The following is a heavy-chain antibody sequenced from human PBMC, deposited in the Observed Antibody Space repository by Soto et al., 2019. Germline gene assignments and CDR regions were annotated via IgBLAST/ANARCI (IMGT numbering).Heavy chain of an antibody. CDR2: IYSSGST. V-gene: IGHV4-59*01. J-gene: IGHJ5*02. CDR3: ARGSGYNWFDP. D-gene: IGHD6-25*01. CDR1: GGSISGYY. Sequence: SETLSLTCTVSGGSISGYYWSWIRQPPGKGLEWIGFIYSSGSTNYNPSLKSRVTISVDTSKNHFSLKLSSVTAADTAAYYCARGSGYNWFDPWGQGTLVTVSS.